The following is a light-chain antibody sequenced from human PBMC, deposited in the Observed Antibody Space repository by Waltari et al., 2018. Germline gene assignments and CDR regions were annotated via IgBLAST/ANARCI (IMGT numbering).Light chain of an antibody. Sequence: QSALTQPPSASGSPGQSVTISCTGTSSDVGGSNYVSWYQQHPGKAPKRMIYEVSKRPSGVPERFSGSKSVNTASLTVSGLQAEDEADYYCSSYAGRNNLVFGGGTKLTVL. CDR2: EVS. J-gene: IGLJ2*01. V-gene: IGLV2-8*01. CDR1: SSDVGGSNY. CDR3: SSYAGRNNLV.